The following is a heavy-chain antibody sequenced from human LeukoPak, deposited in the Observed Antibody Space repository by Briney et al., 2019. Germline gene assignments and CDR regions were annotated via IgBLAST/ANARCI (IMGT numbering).Heavy chain of an antibody. V-gene: IGHV4-39*01. CDR2: IYYSGST. CDR1: GGSISSSSYY. D-gene: IGHD6-19*01. Sequence: SETLSLTCTVSGGSISSSSYYWGWIRQPPGKGLEWIGSIYYSGSTYYNPSLKSRVAISVDTSKNQLSLKLSSVTAADTAMYYCASYSSGWYPTAGNFDYWGQGTLVTASS. CDR3: ASYSSGWYPTAGNFDY. J-gene: IGHJ4*02.